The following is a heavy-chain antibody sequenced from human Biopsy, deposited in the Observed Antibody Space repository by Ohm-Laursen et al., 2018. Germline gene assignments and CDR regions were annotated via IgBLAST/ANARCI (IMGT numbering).Heavy chain of an antibody. CDR2: FAPENGRI. CDR1: GYSLTELS. J-gene: IGHJ4*02. D-gene: IGHD1-1*01. V-gene: IGHV1-24*01. Sequence: ASVKVSCKVSGYSLTELSMHWVRQAPGQGLEWMGGFAPENGRIVYSQKFQGRVTMTEDTSTSTAYMEVWRLRSDDTAVYYCTADINVWNVNYWGQGTQVIVSS. CDR3: TADINVWNVNY.